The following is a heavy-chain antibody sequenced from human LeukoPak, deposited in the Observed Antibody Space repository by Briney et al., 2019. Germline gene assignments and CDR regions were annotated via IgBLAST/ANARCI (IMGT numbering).Heavy chain of an antibody. J-gene: IGHJ5*02. V-gene: IGHV4-39*07. D-gene: IGHD6-19*01. CDR1: GGSISSSSYY. Sequence: KPSETLSLTCTVSGGSISSSSYYWGWIRQPPGKGLEWIGSIYYSGSTYYNPSLKSRVTISVDTSTNQFSLKLSSVTAADTAVYYCARRRLGSGWYSGSWFDPWGQGTLVTVSS. CDR2: IYYSGST. CDR3: ARRRLGSGWYSGSWFDP.